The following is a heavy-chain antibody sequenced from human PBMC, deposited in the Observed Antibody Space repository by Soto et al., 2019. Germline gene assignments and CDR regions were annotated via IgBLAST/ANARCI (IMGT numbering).Heavy chain of an antibody. J-gene: IGHJ6*02. CDR2: IIPIFGTA. V-gene: IGHV1-69*13. D-gene: IGHD2-21*02. CDR3: ARERTVVVTNGPPPYYYCMDV. Sequence: VKVSYKASGGTFRSYAISWVRQAPGQGLEWMGGIIPIFGTANYAQKFQGRVTITADESTSTAYMELSSLRSEDTAVYYCARERTVVVTNGPPPYYYCMDVRDQGHRVTFSS. CDR1: GGTFRSYA.